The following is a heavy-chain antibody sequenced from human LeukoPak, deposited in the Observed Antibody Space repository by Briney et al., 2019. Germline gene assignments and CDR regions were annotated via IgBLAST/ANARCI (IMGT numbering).Heavy chain of an antibody. CDR3: ATVVVEPLDYYYYMDV. CDR2: FDPEDGET. D-gene: IGHD3-22*01. CDR1: GYTLTGLS. V-gene: IGHV1-24*01. Sequence: ASVKVSCKVSGYTLTGLSMHWVRQAPGKGLEWMGGFDPEDGETIYAQKFQGRVTMTEDTSTDTAYMELSSLRSEDTAVYYCATVVVEPLDYYYYMDVWGKGTTVTVSS. J-gene: IGHJ6*03.